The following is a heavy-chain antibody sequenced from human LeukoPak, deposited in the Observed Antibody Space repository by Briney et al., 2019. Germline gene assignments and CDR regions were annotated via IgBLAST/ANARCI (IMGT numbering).Heavy chain of an antibody. D-gene: IGHD6-19*01. Sequence: PGGSLRLSCAASGFTFSSYGITWVRQAPGKGLEWFSTISATGGSTYYADSVKGRFTISRDNSKDTLYLQMNSLRAEDTAVYYCAKGGYSSGWRNYFDYWGQGTLVTVSS. J-gene: IGHJ4*02. CDR3: AKGGYSSGWRNYFDY. CDR1: GFTFSSYG. V-gene: IGHV3-23*01. CDR2: ISATGGST.